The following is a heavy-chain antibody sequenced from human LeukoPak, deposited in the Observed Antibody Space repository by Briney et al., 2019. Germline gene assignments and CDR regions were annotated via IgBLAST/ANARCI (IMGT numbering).Heavy chain of an antibody. Sequence: PGRSLRLSCAASGFTFSSYGMHWVRQAPGKGLEWVAVIWHGGSNTYYADSVKGRFLLSRDNSLNTLYLQMNGLRAEDTAVYYCARDSDYGDGFDYWGQGTLVTVSS. CDR2: IWHGGSNT. CDR1: GFTFSSYG. V-gene: IGHV3-33*01. J-gene: IGHJ4*02. CDR3: ARDSDYGDGFDY. D-gene: IGHD4-17*01.